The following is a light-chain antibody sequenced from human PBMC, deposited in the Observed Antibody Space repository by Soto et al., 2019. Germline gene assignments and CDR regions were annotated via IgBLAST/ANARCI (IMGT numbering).Light chain of an antibody. V-gene: IGKV3-15*01. Sequence: EIVMTQSPATLSVSPGERATLSCRASQSVSSNLAWYQQKPGQAPRLLIYGASTRATGIPARFSGSGSGTEFTLTISGLQSEELAVNYCQQYNNWPPYTVGQGTKLEIK. CDR1: QSVSSN. CDR3: QQYNNWPPYT. J-gene: IGKJ2*01. CDR2: GAS.